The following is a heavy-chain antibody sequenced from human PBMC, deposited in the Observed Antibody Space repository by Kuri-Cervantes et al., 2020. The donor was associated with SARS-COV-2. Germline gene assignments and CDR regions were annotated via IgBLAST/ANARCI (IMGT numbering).Heavy chain of an antibody. J-gene: IGHJ6*02. Sequence: GGSLRLSCAASGFTFSSYSMNWVRQAPGKGLEWVSYISSSSTIYYADSVKGRFTISRDNAKNSLYLQMNSLRDEDTAVYYCARENHGNYYNSSGYYHYYYYGMDVWGQGTTVTVSS. V-gene: IGHV3-48*02. CDR3: ARENHGNYYNSSGYYHYYYYGMDV. CDR2: ISSSSTI. CDR1: GFTFSSYS. D-gene: IGHD3-22*01.